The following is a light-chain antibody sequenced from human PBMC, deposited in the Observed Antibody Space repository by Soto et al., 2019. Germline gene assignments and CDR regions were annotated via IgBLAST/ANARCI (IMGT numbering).Light chain of an antibody. CDR3: QQTYDMVT. J-gene: IGKJ4*01. Sequence: DVQLTQSPASLSASVGDTINITCRASERMSVYLNWYQQKSGKAPKLLIYGSTTLQSAVPSRFSGSGSGSLFTLTITSLQPEDYATYYRQQTYDMVTFGGGTKVEIK. V-gene: IGKV1-39*01. CDR1: ERMSVY. CDR2: GST.